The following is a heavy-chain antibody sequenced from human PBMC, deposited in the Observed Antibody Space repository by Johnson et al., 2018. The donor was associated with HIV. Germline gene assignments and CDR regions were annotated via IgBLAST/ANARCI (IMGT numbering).Heavy chain of an antibody. Sequence: QVQLVESGGGVVQPGRSLRLSCAASGFTFSSYAMHWVRQAPGKGLEWVAVISYDGSNEHYADSVKGRFTISRDNSKNTLYLQMNSLRAEDTAVYYCARGRTPDAFDIWGQGTMVTVSS. CDR3: ARGRTPDAFDI. CDR1: GFTFSSYA. V-gene: IGHV3-30*14. CDR2: ISYDGSNE. D-gene: IGHD3-10*01. J-gene: IGHJ3*02.